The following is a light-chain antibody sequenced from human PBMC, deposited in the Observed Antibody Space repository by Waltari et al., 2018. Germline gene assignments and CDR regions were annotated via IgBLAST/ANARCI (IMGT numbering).Light chain of an antibody. V-gene: IGKV3-11*01. CDR1: QSVSSS. CDR3: QQYSNWPLT. CDR2: GAS. J-gene: IGKJ4*01. Sequence: EIVLTQSPATLSLSPGERATLSCRASQSVSSSLAWYQQKPGQAPRLLIYGASSRATGIPDRFSGIGSGTDFTLTISSLEPEDFAVYYCQQYSNWPLTFVGGTKVEIK.